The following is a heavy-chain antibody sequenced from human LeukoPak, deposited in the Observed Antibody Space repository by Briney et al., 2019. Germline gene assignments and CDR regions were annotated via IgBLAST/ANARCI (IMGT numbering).Heavy chain of an antibody. CDR1: GFIFSRYA. D-gene: IGHD6-13*01. CDR3: ARGVAENGNPNYFDP. CDR2: VWSDGTRE. J-gene: IGHJ5*02. V-gene: IGHV3-33*01. Sequence: PGGSLRLSCAASGFIFSRYAMHWVRQAPGTGLEWVAVVWSDGTREYYIDSAKGRFTISRDNSKNTLYLQMNSLRAEDTAVYSCARGVAENGNPNYFDPWGRGTLVTVSS.